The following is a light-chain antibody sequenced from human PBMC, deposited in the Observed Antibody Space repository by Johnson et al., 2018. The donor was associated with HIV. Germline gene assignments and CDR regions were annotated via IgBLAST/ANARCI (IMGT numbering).Light chain of an antibody. J-gene: IGLJ1*01. CDR2: DNN. CDR3: ETWVSSLSGV. Sequence: SVLTQLPSVSAAPGQKVTISCSGSSSNIGNNYVSWYQQLPGTAPKLLIYDNNKRPSGIPDRFSGSKSGTSATLGITGLQTGEEADYYSETWVSSLSGVFGTVTKVTVL. CDR1: SSNIGNNY. V-gene: IGLV1-51*01.